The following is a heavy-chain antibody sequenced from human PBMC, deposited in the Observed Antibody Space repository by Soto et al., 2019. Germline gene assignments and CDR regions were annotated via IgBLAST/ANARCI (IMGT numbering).Heavy chain of an antibody. Sequence: SETLSLTCTVSGGSISSYYWSWIRQPPGKGLEWIGYIYYSGSTNYNPSLKSRVTISVDTSKNQFSLKLSSVTAADTAVYYCARTLPESGWYTPYYFDYWGQGTLVTVSS. CDR1: GGSISSYY. J-gene: IGHJ4*02. D-gene: IGHD6-19*01. CDR2: IYYSGST. V-gene: IGHV4-59*01. CDR3: ARTLPESGWYTPYYFDY.